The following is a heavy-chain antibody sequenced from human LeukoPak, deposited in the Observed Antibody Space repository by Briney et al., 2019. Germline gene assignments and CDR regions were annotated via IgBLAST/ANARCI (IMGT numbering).Heavy chain of an antibody. J-gene: IGHJ4*02. CDR2: INPNSGGT. D-gene: IGHD3-10*01. CDR3: ARYSYGSGSDTFDY. CDR1: VYTFTGYY. Sequence: ASVKVSCMSSVYTFTGYYMHWVRQAPGQGLAWMGWINPNSGGTNYAQKFQGRVTMTRDTSISTAYMELSRLRSDDTAVYYCARYSYGSGSDTFDYWGQGTLVTVSS. V-gene: IGHV1-2*02.